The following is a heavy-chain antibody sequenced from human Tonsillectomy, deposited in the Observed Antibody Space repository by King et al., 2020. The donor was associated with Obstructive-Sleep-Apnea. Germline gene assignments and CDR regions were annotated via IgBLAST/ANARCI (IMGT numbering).Heavy chain of an antibody. CDR2: VSGTGHSL. CDR1: GFTFSDYY. Sequence: QVQLVESGGGLVKPGGSLRPSCAASGFTFSDYYMNWIRQSPGKGLEWLAFVSGTGHSLYYADSVRGRFTISRDNDKNSLSLQMNSLRAADTAIYYCTRGVFSAFGGRGTLVTVSS. CDR3: TRGVFSAF. J-gene: IGHJ4*02. V-gene: IGHV3-11*01. D-gene: IGHD1-26*01.